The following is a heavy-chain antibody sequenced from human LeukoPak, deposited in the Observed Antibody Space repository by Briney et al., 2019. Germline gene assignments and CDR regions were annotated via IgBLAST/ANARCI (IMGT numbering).Heavy chain of an antibody. Sequence: PSETLSLTCTVSGYSISSGYYWGWIRQPPGKGLEWIGSIYHSGSTYYNPSLKSRVTMSVDTSKNQFSLKLNSVTAADTAVYYCARGHQWLAPYNYWGQGTLVTVSS. J-gene: IGHJ4*02. CDR2: IYHSGST. CDR3: ARGHQWLAPYNY. CDR1: GYSISSGYY. D-gene: IGHD6-19*01. V-gene: IGHV4-38-2*02.